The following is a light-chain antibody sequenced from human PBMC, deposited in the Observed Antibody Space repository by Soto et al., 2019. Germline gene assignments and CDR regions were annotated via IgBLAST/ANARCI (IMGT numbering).Light chain of an antibody. CDR3: NSYAGRNIFPYV. CDR2: EVS. V-gene: IGLV2-8*01. CDR1: SSDVGAYNY. Sequence: QSVLTQPPSASGSPGQSATISCTGTSSDVGAYNYVSWYQQHPGKAPKLMIYEVSKRPSGVPDRFSGSKSGNTASLTVSGLQAEVEADYYCNSYAGRNIFPYVFGTGTKVTVL. J-gene: IGLJ1*01.